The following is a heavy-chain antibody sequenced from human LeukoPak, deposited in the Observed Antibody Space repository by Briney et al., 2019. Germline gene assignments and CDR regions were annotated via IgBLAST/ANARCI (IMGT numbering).Heavy chain of an antibody. CDR2: INPNSGGT. J-gene: IGHJ6*02. CDR3: ARDPPAAITYYGMDV. CDR1: GYTFTGYY. V-gene: IGHV1-2*02. D-gene: IGHD2-2*01. Sequence: ASVKVSCKASGYTFTGYYMHWVRQPPGQGLEWMGWINPNSGGTNYAQKFQGRVTMTRDTSISTAYMELSRLRSDDTAVYYCARDPPAAITYYGMDVWGQGTTVTVSS.